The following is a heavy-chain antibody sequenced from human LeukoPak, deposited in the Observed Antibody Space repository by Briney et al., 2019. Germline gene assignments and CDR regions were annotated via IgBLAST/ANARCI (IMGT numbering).Heavy chain of an antibody. V-gene: IGHV3-48*03. CDR2: ISSSGSTV. J-gene: IGHJ4*02. CDR1: GFTFSTYE. Sequence: PGGSLRLPCAASGFTFSTYEMHWVRQAPGKGLEWVSDISSSGSTVYYADSVKGRFTTSRDNAKNFLYLQMHSLRAEDTAVYYCSLLAVASPQDYWGQGTLVTVSS. CDR3: SLLAVASPQDY. D-gene: IGHD6-19*01.